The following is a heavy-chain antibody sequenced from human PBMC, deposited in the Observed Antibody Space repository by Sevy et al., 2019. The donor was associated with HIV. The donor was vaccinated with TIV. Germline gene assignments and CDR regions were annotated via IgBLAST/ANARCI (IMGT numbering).Heavy chain of an antibody. D-gene: IGHD2-15*01. V-gene: IGHV1-3*04. CDR3: ARDFCSGGSCYSAFVY. Sequence: ASVTVSCKASGYTFNNYIMYWVRQAPGQSLECVGWVNTRTGDTKYSQKFQGRVSISSDTSASTTYMEFNTLRSEDTAVYYCARDFCSGGSCYSAFVYWGQGTLVTVSS. CDR1: GYTFNNYI. CDR2: VNTRTGDT. J-gene: IGHJ4*02.